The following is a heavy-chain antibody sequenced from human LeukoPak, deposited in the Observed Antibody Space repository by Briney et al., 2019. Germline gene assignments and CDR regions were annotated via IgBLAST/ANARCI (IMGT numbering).Heavy chain of an antibody. CDR1: VFTFSRYW. D-gene: IGHD1-26*01. J-gene: IGHJ4*02. CDR2: INGDGSST. V-gene: IGHV3-74*01. CDR3: VRDQGGATDLRFDY. Sequence: GGSLRVSCAASVFTFSRYWMHWVRQAPGKGLVWVSRINGDGSSTRYADSVKGRFTISRDNATNTLYLEMNSLRAEDTAVYYCVRDQGGATDLRFDYWGQGTLVTVSS.